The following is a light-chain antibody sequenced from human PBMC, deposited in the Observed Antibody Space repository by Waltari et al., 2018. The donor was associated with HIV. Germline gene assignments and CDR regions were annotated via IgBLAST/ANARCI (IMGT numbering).Light chain of an antibody. J-gene: IGLJ2*01. V-gene: IGLV1-51*01. CDR3: GAWDSSLSVVV. CDR2: DNN. CDR1: SSNLGNNY. Sequence: QSVLTQPPSVSAAPGQKITISCSGSSSNLGNNYVSWYQQLPGAAPKVFIYDNNRRPSGIPDRFAGSKSGTSATLGITGLQTGYEADYYCGAWDSSLSVVVFGGGTKVTVL.